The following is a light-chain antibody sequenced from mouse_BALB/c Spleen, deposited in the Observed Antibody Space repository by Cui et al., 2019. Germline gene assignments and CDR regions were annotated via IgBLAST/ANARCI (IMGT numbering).Light chain of an antibody. CDR2: LTS. V-gene: IGKV4-68*01. CDR1: SSVSY. CDR3: QQWSSNPLT. J-gene: IGKJ5*01. Sequence: QIVLTQSPALMSASPGEKVTMTCSASSSVSYMYWYQQKPTSSPKHWIYLTSNLASGVPARFSGSGSGTSYSLTISSMEAEDAATYYCQQWSSNPLTFGAGTKLELK.